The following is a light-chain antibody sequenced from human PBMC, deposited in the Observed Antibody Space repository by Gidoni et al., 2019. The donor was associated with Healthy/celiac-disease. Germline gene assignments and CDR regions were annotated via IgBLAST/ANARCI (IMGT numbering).Light chain of an antibody. CDR2: DVS. Sequence: QSALTQPASVSGSPGQSLTISCTGTSSDVGCYNYVSWYQQHPGKAPKLVIYDVSNRPSGVSNRFSGSKSGNTASLTISGLQAEDEADYYCSSYTSSSTVVFGGGTKLTVL. V-gene: IGLV2-14*03. CDR1: SSDVGCYNY. CDR3: SSYTSSSTVV. J-gene: IGLJ2*01.